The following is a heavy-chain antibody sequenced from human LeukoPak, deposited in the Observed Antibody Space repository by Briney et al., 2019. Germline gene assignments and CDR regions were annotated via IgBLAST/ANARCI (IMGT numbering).Heavy chain of an antibody. CDR2: ISGSGGST. J-gene: IGHJ2*01. CDR3: ASQLRGSGFDL. V-gene: IGHV3-23*01. CDR1: GFTFSSYA. Sequence: GGSLRLSCAASGFTFSSYAMSWVRQAPGKGLEWVSAISGSGGSTYYADSVKGRFTISRDNSKNTLYLQMNSLRAEDMAVYYCASQLRGSGFDLWGRGTLVTVSS. D-gene: IGHD3-16*01.